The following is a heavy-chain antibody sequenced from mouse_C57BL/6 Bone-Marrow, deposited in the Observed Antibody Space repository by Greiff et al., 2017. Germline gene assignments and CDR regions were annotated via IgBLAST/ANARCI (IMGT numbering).Heavy chain of an antibody. J-gene: IGHJ3*01. V-gene: IGHV5-6*01. Sequence: EVKLMESGGDLVKPGGSLKLSCAASGFIFSSYAMSWVRQTPDKRLEWVATISSGGSYTYYPDSVKGRFTISRDNAKKTLYLQMSSLKSEDTAMYYCARLWAWFAYWGQGTLVTVSA. D-gene: IGHD4-1*01. CDR2: ISSGGSYT. CDR1: GFIFSSYA. CDR3: ARLWAWFAY.